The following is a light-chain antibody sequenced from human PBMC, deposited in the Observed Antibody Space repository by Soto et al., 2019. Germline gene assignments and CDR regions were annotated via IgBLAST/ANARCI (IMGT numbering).Light chain of an antibody. CDR3: QQYGSSPVT. CDR2: GAS. Sequence: LFFSPGERATLSGRVSQSVSSNYLAWYQQKPGQAPRLLIYGASSRATGIPDRFSGSGSGTDFTLTIRRLEPEDFAVYYCQQYGSSPVTFGQGTKVDIK. CDR1: QSVSSNY. V-gene: IGKV3-20*01. J-gene: IGKJ1*01.